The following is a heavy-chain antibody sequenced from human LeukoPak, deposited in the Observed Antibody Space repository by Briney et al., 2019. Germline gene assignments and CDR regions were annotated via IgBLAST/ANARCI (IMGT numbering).Heavy chain of an antibody. V-gene: IGHV4-39*07. CDR3: ARGGYCSSTSCYTLDY. CDR1: GGSISSGDYY. J-gene: IGHJ4*02. CDR2: INHSGST. Sequence: PSETLSLTCTVSGGSISSGDYYWSWIRQPPGKGLEWIGEINHSGSTNYNPSLKSRVTISVDTSKNQFSLKLSSVTAADTAVYYCARGGYCSSTSCYTLDYWGQGTLVTVSS. D-gene: IGHD2-2*02.